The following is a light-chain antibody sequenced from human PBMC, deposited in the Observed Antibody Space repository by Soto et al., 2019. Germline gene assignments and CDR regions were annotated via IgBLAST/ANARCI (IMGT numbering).Light chain of an antibody. CDR3: QQRSNWPRT. J-gene: IGKJ1*01. CDR2: DAS. V-gene: IGKV3-11*01. Sequence: EIVLTQSPATLSLSPGERATLSCRASQSVSSYLAWYQQKPGQAPRLLIYDASNRATGIPARFSGSGSGTDFTLAISSLEPEDFAVYYCQQRSNWPRTFVQGTKVAIK. CDR1: QSVSSY.